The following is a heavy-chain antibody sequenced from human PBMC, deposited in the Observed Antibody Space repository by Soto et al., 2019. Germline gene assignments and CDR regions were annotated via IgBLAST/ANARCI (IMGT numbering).Heavy chain of an antibody. D-gene: IGHD3-10*01. J-gene: IGHJ4*02. CDR2: IYYSGST. CDR1: GGSISSGVYY. CDR3: ARSGGSGSYYNWYFDY. V-gene: IGHV4-31*03. Sequence: SETLSLTCTVSGGSISSGVYYWSWIRHHPGKGLEWIGYIYYSGSTYYNPSLKSRVTISVDTSKNQFSLKLSSVTAADTAVYYCARSGGSGSYYNWYFDYWGQGTMVTV.